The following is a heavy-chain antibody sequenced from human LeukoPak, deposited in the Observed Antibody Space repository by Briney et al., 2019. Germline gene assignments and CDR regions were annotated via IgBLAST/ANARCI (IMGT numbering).Heavy chain of an antibody. CDR2: IRPEGTTT. CDR1: GFTFSTYW. CDR3: ARDLDWILFDY. Sequence: GGSLRLSCAASGFTFSTYWVHWVRQAPGKGLVWVSRIRPEGTTTAYADSVKGRFTISRDNAKNTLFLQMNSLSAEGTAVYYCARDLDWILFDYWGQGTLVTVSS. V-gene: IGHV3-74*03. D-gene: IGHD3-9*01. J-gene: IGHJ4*02.